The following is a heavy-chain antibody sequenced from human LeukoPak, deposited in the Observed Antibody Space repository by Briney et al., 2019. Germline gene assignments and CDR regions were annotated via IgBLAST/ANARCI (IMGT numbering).Heavy chain of an antibody. Sequence: PGESLRLSCAASGFTFSDYSMNWVRQAPGKGLEWVSYISSSSSTIYYADSVKGRFTISRDNAKNSLYLQMYSLRAEDTAVYYCARVYGRRSSWYYLDYWGQGTLVTVSS. CDR3: ARVYGRRSSWYYLDY. D-gene: IGHD6-13*01. J-gene: IGHJ4*02. V-gene: IGHV3-48*01. CDR1: GFTFSDYS. CDR2: ISSSSSTI.